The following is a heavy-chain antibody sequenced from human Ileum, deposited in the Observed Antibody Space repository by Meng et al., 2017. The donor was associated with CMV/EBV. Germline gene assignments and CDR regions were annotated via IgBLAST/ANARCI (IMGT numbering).Heavy chain of an antibody. CDR3: TTGSAYSPPGQFHQ. J-gene: IGHJ4*02. CDR1: GGSLSRANR. D-gene: IGHD3-22*01. Sequence: VPGGSLSRANRWTWVRQTPGKGLEWIGEVYRGGNAMYNPSLQSRLTISVDDSTNQVSLRLRSVTAADTAMYYCTTGSAYSPPGQFHQWGQGTLVTVSS. V-gene: IGHV4-4*02. CDR2: VYRGGNA.